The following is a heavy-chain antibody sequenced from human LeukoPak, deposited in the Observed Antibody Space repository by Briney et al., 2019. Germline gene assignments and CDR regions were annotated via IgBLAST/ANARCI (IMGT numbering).Heavy chain of an antibody. CDR3: ARVVGHDAFDI. Sequence: SETLSLTCAVYGGSFSGYYWSWIRQPPGKGVEWIGEINHSGSTNYNPSLKSRVTISVDTSKNQFSLKLSSVTAADTAVYYCARVVGHDAFDIWGQGTMVTVSS. V-gene: IGHV4-34*01. J-gene: IGHJ3*02. CDR2: INHSGST. CDR1: GGSFSGYY. D-gene: IGHD1-26*01.